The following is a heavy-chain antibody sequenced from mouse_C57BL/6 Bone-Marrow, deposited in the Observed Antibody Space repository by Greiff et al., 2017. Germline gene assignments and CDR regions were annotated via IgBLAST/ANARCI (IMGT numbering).Heavy chain of an antibody. CDR2: IDPSDSYT. J-gene: IGHJ4*01. V-gene: IGHV1-69*01. CDR3: ARTSLYYYGSSFYAMDY. Sequence: VQLQQPGAELVMPGASVKLSCKASGYTFTSYWMHWVKQRPGQGLEWIGEIDPSDSYTNYNQKFKGKSTLTVDKSSSTAYMQLSILTSEDSAVYYCARTSLYYYGSSFYAMDYWGQGTSVTVSS. CDR1: GYTFTSYW. D-gene: IGHD1-1*01.